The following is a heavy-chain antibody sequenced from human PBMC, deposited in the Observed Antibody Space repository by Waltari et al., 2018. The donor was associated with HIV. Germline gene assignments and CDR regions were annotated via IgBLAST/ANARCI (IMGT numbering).Heavy chain of an antibody. V-gene: IGHV3-30*18. J-gene: IGHJ4*02. CDR2: ISYDGSNK. D-gene: IGHD6-13*01. Sequence: QVQLVESGGGVVQPGRSRRPSWAASGFTFRSYGMHWVRQAPGKGLEWVAVISYDGSNKYYADSVKGRFTISRDNSKNTLYLQMNSLRAEDTAVYYCAKGSAPGNFDYWGQGTLVTVSS. CDR3: AKGSAPGNFDY. CDR1: GFTFRSYG.